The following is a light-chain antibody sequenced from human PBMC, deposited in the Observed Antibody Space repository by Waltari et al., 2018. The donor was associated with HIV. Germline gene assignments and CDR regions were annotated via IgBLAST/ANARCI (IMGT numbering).Light chain of an antibody. J-gene: IGKJ1*01. V-gene: IGKV3-15*01. Sequence: EIVMTQSPATLSVSAGERATLSCRASQSVSSNLAWYQQKPGQAPRLLIYGASTRATGIPARVSGSGSGTEFTLTISSLQSEDFAVYYCQQYNNWPPWTFGQGTKVEIK. CDR1: QSVSSN. CDR2: GAS. CDR3: QQYNNWPPWT.